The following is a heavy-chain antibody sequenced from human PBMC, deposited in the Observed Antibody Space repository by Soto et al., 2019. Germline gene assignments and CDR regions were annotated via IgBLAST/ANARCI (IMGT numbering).Heavy chain of an antibody. Sequence: LRLSCAASGFTFSSYGMHWVRQAPGKGLEWVAVIWYDGSNKYYADSVKGRFTISRDNSKNTLYLQMNSLRAEDTAVYYCAREGYSSGYLYYYYYYGMDVWGQGTTVTVSS. CDR1: GFTFSSYG. V-gene: IGHV3-33*01. CDR2: IWYDGSNK. D-gene: IGHD3-22*01. J-gene: IGHJ6*02. CDR3: AREGYSSGYLYYYYYYGMDV.